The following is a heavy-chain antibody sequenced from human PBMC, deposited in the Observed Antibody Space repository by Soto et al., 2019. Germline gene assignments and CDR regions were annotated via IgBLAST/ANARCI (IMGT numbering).Heavy chain of an antibody. CDR2: ISSSSSYI. CDR3: ARDPSSWYSLNDY. CDR1: GFTFSSYS. Sequence: EVQLVESGGGLVKPGGSLRLSCAASGFTFSSYSMNWVRQAPGKGLEWVSSISSSSSYIYYADSVKGRFTISRDNAKNSLYLQMNSLRAENTAVYYCARDPSSWYSLNDYWGQGTLVTVSS. D-gene: IGHD6-13*01. V-gene: IGHV3-21*01. J-gene: IGHJ4*02.